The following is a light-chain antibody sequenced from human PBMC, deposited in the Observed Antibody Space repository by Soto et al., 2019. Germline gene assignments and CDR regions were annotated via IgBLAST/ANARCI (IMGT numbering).Light chain of an antibody. J-gene: IGKJ5*01. CDR3: QQSASSVT. CDR2: DAD. CDR1: HSVSSTF. Sequence: EIVLTQSPCTLSLSPGERATRTCSASHSVSSTFLAWYQQKPGQAPTLLIYDADTRATGIPDRFSGSGFGTHFTLTISSLEPEDFAMYYCQQSASSVTFGQGTRLEI. V-gene: IGKV3-20*01.